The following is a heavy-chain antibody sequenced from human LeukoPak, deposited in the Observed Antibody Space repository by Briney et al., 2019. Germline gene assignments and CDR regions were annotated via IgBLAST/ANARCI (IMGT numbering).Heavy chain of an antibody. CDR2: IYTSGST. Sequence: PSQTLSLTCTVSGGSISSGSYYWSWIRQPAGKGLEWIGRIYTSGSTNYNPSLKSRVTISVDTSKNQFSLKLSSVTAADTAVYYCARHFPVLTGYLPTTENYYFDYWGQGTLVTVSS. CDR3: ARHFPVLTGYLPTTENYYFDY. D-gene: IGHD3-9*01. V-gene: IGHV4-61*02. J-gene: IGHJ4*02. CDR1: GGSISSGSYY.